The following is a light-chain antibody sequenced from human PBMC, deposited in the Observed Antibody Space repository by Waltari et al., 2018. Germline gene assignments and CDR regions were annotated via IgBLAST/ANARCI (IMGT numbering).Light chain of an antibody. Sequence: QSVMTQPHSTSGNPGQRAIISRSGSSSNTGNNHVYWYQHLPGAAPKLLIYRDIERPSGVPVRFSVSKSGTSASLAISGLRSEDEADYYCGGWDDNLNGWVFGGGTRLTVL. CDR2: RDI. CDR3: GGWDDNLNGWV. J-gene: IGLJ3*02. CDR1: SSNTGNNH. V-gene: IGLV1-47*01.